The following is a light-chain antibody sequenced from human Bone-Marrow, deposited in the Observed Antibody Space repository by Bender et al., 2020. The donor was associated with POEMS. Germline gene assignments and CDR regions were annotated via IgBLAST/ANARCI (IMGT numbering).Light chain of an antibody. V-gene: IGLV1-44*01. CDR2: SSH. Sequence: HSELTQPPSASGTPGQRVTISCSGGSSNIGAHAVNWYQHLPGTAPKLLIYSSHRRPSEVPDRFSGSKSGNTASLTISGLQTEDEADYHCCSFAIANTFVFGTGTKVTVL. CDR3: CSFAIANTFV. J-gene: IGLJ1*01. CDR1: SSNIGAHA.